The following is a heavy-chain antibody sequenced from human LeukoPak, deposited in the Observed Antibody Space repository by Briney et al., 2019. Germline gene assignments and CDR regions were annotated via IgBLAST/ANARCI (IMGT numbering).Heavy chain of an antibody. CDR2: MYYSGST. V-gene: IGHV4-39*07. CDR3: AREKPGHYYDSSGYGYYFDY. Sequence: SETLSLTCTVSGGSISSSRYYWGWIRQPPGKGLEWIGSMYYSGSTYYNPSLKSRVTISVDTSKNQFSLKLSPVTAADTAVYYCAREKPGHYYDSSGYGYYFDYWGQGTLVTVSS. CDR1: GGSISSSRYY. J-gene: IGHJ4*02. D-gene: IGHD3-22*01.